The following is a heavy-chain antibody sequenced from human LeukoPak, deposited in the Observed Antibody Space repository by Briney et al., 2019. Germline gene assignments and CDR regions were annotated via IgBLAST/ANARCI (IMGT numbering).Heavy chain of an antibody. CDR3: GRVREYCSGGSCYYYYYYYVDV. CDR2: ISAYNGNT. CDR1: GYTFTSYG. J-gene: IGHJ6*03. Sequence: ASVKVSCKASGYTFTSYGIRWVREAPGQGLEWMAWISAYNGNTNYAQKLQGRVTMTTDTSTSTAYTELRSLRSDDTAVYYCGRVREYCSGGSCYYYYYYYVDVWGKGTMVTVSS. V-gene: IGHV1-18*01. D-gene: IGHD2-15*01.